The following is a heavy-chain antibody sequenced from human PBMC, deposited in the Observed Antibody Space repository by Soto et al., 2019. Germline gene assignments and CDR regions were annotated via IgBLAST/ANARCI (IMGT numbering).Heavy chain of an antibody. J-gene: IGHJ4*02. CDR1: GGSISSGGYS. V-gene: IGHV4-30-2*01. Sequence: SETLSLTCAVSGGSISSGGYSWSWIRQPPGKGLEWIGYIYHSGSTYYNPSLKSRVTISVDRSKNQFSLKLSSVTAADTAVYYCASTAQVRSGRHLYYFDYWGQGTLVTVSS. D-gene: IGHD2-15*01. CDR3: ASTAQVRSGRHLYYFDY. CDR2: IYHSGST.